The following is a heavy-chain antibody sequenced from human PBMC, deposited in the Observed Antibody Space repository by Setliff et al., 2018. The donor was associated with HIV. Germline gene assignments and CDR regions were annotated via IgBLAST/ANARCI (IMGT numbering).Heavy chain of an antibody. D-gene: IGHD1-1*01. J-gene: IGHJ1*01. CDR2: IYYSGST. CDR1: GGSISSSSFY. V-gene: IGHV4-39*02. Sequence: SETLSLTCNVSGGSISSSSFYWGWIRQSPGKGLEWIGSIYYSGSTYYNPPLKSRVTLSIDTSKNQFSLRLSSVTAADTAVYYCARDSNAPYFQHWGQGTLVTVSS. CDR3: ARDSNAPYFQH.